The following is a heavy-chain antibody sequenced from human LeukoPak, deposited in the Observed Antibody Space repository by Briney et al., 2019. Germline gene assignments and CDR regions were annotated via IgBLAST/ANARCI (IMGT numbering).Heavy chain of an antibody. D-gene: IGHD3-22*01. Sequence: GGSLRLSCAASGFTVASNYMSWVRKAPGKGLEWVSVIYNDGRTYYADSVKGRFTISRDNSKNTLYLQMNSLRAEDTAVYYCARESNSGYYLSYWGQGTLVTVSS. CDR1: GFTVASNY. CDR2: IYNDGRT. V-gene: IGHV3-66*01. J-gene: IGHJ4*02. CDR3: ARESNSGYYLSY.